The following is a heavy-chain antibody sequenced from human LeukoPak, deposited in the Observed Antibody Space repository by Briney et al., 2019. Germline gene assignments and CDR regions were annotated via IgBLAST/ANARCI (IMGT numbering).Heavy chain of an antibody. CDR3: VRMAEAAVVTPWAHFDY. D-gene: IGHD4-23*01. V-gene: IGHV3-23*01. CDR2: ISGTSDRT. Sequence: PGGSLRLSCAASGFTFASYPMTWVRQAPGKGLEWVSSISGTSDRTDYADSVKGRFTISRDNAKNSLYLQMNSLGDGDMAVYYCVRMAEAAVVTPWAHFDYWGQGTLVTVSS. CDR1: GFTFASYP. J-gene: IGHJ4*02.